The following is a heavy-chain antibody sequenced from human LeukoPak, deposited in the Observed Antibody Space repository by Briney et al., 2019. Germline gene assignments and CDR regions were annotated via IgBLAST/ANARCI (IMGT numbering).Heavy chain of an antibody. V-gene: IGHV4-61*02. Sequence: PSETLSLTCTVSGGSISSGSYYWSWIRQPAAKGLEWTGRIYTSGSTHYNPSLNTRVTISVDVSKNQFSLKLSSVTAADTAVYYCARDQIDYGGNRGADYWGQGTLVTVSS. CDR1: GGSISSGSYY. J-gene: IGHJ4*02. CDR2: IYTSGST. CDR3: ARDQIDYGGNRGADY. D-gene: IGHD4-23*01.